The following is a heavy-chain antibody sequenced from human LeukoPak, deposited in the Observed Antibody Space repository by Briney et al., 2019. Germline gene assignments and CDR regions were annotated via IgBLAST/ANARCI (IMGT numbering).Heavy chain of an antibody. J-gene: IGHJ4*02. Sequence: PSETLSLTCAVYGGSFSGYYWSWIRQPPGKGLEWIGEINHSGSTNYNPSLKSRVTISVDTSKNQFSLKLSSVTAADTAVYYCAREPITMVRGAMGFDYWGQGTLVTVSS. V-gene: IGHV4-34*01. CDR3: AREPITMVRGAMGFDY. CDR2: INHSGST. CDR1: GGSFSGYY. D-gene: IGHD3-10*01.